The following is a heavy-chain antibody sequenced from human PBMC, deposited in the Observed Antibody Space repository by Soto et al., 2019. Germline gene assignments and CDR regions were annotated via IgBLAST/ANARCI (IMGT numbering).Heavy chain of an antibody. J-gene: IGHJ4*02. CDR1: GGTFSSDS. D-gene: IGHD2-15*01. CDR2: IIPMFDTP. Sequence: SVKVSCKASGGTFSSDSFRWVRQAPGQGLEWMGGIIPMFDTPIYAQKFQDRVTITADESTSTAYMQLSSLRSGDTAVYYCARSGGLDRDFNYWGQGSLVTVSS. V-gene: IGHV1-69*13. CDR3: ARSGGLDRDFNY.